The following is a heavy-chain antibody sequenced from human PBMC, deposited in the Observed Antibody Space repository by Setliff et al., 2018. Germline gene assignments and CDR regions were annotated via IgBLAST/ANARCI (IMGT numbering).Heavy chain of an antibody. J-gene: IGHJ6*02. CDR3: ARFSYCSSTSCDYYYYGMDV. V-gene: IGHV3-30*03. D-gene: IGHD2-2*01. CDR1: GFTFSSYG. Sequence: PGGSLRLSCAASGFTFSSYGMHWVRQAPGKGLEWVAVISYDGSNKYYADSVKGRFTISRDNSKNSLYLQMNSLRAEDTAVYYCARFSYCSSTSCDYYYYGMDVLGQGTTVTVSS. CDR2: ISYDGSNK.